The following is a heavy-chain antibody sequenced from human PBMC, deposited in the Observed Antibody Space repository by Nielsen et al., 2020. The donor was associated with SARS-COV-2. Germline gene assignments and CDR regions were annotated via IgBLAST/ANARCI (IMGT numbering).Heavy chain of an antibody. D-gene: IGHD6-13*01. V-gene: IGHV3-7*01. CDR2: IKPDGSEK. CDR1: GFTFSSLW. J-gene: IGHJ5*02. CDR3: ARDDSGHGYSSTSGWFDP. Sequence: LSLTCAASGFTFSSLWMSWVRQVPGKGLEWVTDIKPDGSEKFYVDSVKGRFTISRDNAKNSMSLQMNSLRVEDTAVYYCARDDSGHGYSSTSGWFDPWGQGTLVTVSS.